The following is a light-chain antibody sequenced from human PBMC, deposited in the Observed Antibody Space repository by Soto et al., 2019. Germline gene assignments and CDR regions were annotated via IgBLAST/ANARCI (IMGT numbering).Light chain of an antibody. J-gene: IGKJ4*01. CDR1: QSVRSE. V-gene: IGKV1-5*03. CDR2: KAS. Sequence: DIQMTQSPSTLSASVGDRVTITCRASQSVRSELAWYQQKPGKAPKLLIYKASNLDSGVSSRFSGSGSGTEFTLTVSSLQPDDFATYYCLQYDSYPLTFSGGTKAEIK. CDR3: LQYDSYPLT.